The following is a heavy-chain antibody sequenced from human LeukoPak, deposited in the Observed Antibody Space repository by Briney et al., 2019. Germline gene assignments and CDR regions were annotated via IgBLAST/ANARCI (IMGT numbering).Heavy chain of an antibody. V-gene: IGHV3-30*04. D-gene: IGHD1-26*01. CDR2: ISYDGSNK. J-gene: IGHJ3*02. CDR3: AKERSTTASAFDI. CDR1: GFTFSSYA. Sequence: PGRSLRLSCAASGFTFSSYAMHWVRQAPGKGLEWVAVISYDGSNKYYADSVKGRFTISRDNSMNTLYLQMNSLRAEDTAVYYCAKERSTTASAFDIWGQGTMVTVSS.